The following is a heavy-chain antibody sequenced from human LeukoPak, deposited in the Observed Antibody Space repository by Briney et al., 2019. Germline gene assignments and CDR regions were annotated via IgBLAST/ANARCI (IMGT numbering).Heavy chain of an antibody. CDR2: ITGSGGGT. J-gene: IGHJ4*02. Sequence: GGPLRLSCAASGFTFSNYAMSWVRQAPGKGLEWVPAITGSGGGTYYADSVKGRFTISRDNSKNTLYLQMNSLRAEDTAVYYCAKWGDYDVLTGYYDPDYWGQGTLVTVSS. V-gene: IGHV3-23*01. D-gene: IGHD3-9*01. CDR3: AKWGDYDVLTGYYDPDY. CDR1: GFTFSNYA.